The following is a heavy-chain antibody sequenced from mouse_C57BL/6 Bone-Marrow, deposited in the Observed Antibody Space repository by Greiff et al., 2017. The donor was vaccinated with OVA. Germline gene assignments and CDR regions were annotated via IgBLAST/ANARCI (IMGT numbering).Heavy chain of an antibody. CDR3: ARRGYYEYVGV. CDR1: GFTFTSYW. D-gene: IGHD2-4*01. Sequence: QVQLQQPGAELVKPGASVKMSCKASGFTFTSYWITWVIQRPGQGLEWIGDFYPGSGSTNYNEKFKSKATLTVDTSSSTAYMQLSSLTSEDSAVYYCARRGYYEYVGVWGTGTTVTVSS. CDR2: FYPGSGST. V-gene: IGHV1-55*01. J-gene: IGHJ1*03.